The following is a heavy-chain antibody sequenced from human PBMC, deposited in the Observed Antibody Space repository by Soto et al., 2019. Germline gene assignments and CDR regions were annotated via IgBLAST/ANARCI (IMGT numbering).Heavy chain of an antibody. V-gene: IGHV3-23*01. CDR1: GFTFSAYA. CDR3: ENSEPGARRGQINY. Sequence: PGGSLRLSCAASGFTFSAYAMSWVRQAPGKGLQWVSAISGSGGTTYYADSVKGRFTISRDNSKNTLYLQMNILRAEDTAVYYCENSEPGARRGQINYGGRGPLVT. D-gene: IGHD1-1*01. CDR2: ISGSGGTT. J-gene: IGHJ4*02.